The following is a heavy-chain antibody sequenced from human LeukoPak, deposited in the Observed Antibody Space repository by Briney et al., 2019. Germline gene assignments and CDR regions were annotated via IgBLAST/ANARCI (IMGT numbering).Heavy chain of an antibody. CDR1: GFTFSHAW. CDR3: ARDWVGNEDAFDI. D-gene: IGHD1-1*01. V-gene: IGHV3-15*01. J-gene: IGHJ3*02. CDR2: IKSKTDGGTT. Sequence: PGGSLRLSCAVSGFTFSHAWMSWVRQAPGKGLEWVGRIKSKTDGGTTDYAAPVTGRFTISRDNSKNTLYLQMNSLRAEDTAVYYCARDWVGNEDAFDIWGQGTMVTVSS.